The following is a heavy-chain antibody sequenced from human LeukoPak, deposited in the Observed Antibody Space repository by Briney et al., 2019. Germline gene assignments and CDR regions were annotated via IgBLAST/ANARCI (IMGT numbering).Heavy chain of an antibody. CDR2: IKQDGSEK. V-gene: IGHV3-7*01. Sequence: GGSLRLSCAASGFTLSSYWMSWVRQAPGKGLEWVANIKQDGSEKYYVDSVKGRLTISRDNAKNSLYLQMNSLRAEDTAVYYGAREGAVAAPGYNWFDPWGQGTLVTVSS. D-gene: IGHD6-19*01. J-gene: IGHJ5*02. CDR3: AREGAVAAPGYNWFDP. CDR1: GFTLSSYW.